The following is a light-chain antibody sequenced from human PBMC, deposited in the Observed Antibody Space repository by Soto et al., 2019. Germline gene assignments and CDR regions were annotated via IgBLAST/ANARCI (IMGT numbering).Light chain of an antibody. V-gene: IGKV3-11*01. CDR2: DAS. CDR1: QSVSSY. J-gene: IGKJ1*01. CDR3: QLRSNWPVT. Sequence: EIVLTQSPGTLSLSPGERATLSCRASQSVSSYLAWYQQKPGQAPRLLIYDASTRATGISARFSVSGSGTDFTLTIISLEPEDSAIYYCQLRSNWPVTFGQGTKVEVK.